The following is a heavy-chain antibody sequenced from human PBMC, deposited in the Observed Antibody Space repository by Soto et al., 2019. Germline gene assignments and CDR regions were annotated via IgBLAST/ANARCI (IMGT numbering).Heavy chain of an antibody. D-gene: IGHD1-1*01. CDR2: INAGNGNT. J-gene: IGHJ3*02. Sequence: ASVNVSCKASGYTFTSYAMHWVRQAPGQRLEWMGWINAGNGNTKYSQKFQGRVTITRDTSASTAYMELSSLRSEDTAVYYCARDVGTGSAFDIWGQGTMVTVSS. CDR3: ARDVGTGSAFDI. V-gene: IGHV1-3*01. CDR1: GYTFTSYA.